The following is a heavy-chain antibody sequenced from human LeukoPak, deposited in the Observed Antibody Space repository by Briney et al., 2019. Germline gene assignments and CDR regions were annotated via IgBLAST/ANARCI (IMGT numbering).Heavy chain of an antibody. D-gene: IGHD3-3*01. J-gene: IGHJ6*03. CDR3: ARVAVNAGYDFWSGFDYYYMDV. CDR1: GFTFSSYE. Sequence: GGSLRLSCAASGFTFSSYEMNWVRQAPGKGLEWVSYISSRGSTIYYADSVKGRFTIPRDNAKNSLYLQMNSLRAEDTAVYYCARVAVNAGYDFWSGFDYYYMDVWGKGTTVTVSS. CDR2: ISSRGSTI. V-gene: IGHV3-48*03.